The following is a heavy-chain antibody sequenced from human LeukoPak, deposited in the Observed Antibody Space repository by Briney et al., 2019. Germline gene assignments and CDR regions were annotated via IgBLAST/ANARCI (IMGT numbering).Heavy chain of an antibody. CDR3: ARSYDTSGDYLYAFDI. CDR2: ISGSGHTT. V-gene: IGHV3-23*01. J-gene: IGHJ3*02. D-gene: IGHD3-22*01. CDR1: GFTFSRHI. Sequence: GGSLRLSCAASGFTFSRHIMTWVRQAPGKGLEWVSAISGSGHTTYYADSVKGRFTISRDNSESTLYLQMNSLRAEDTAVYYCARSYDTSGDYLYAFDIWGQGTRVTVSS.